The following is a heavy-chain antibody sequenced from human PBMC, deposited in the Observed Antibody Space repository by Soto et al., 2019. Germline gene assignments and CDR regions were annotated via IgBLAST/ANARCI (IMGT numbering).Heavy chain of an antibody. J-gene: IGHJ4*02. V-gene: IGHV3-30-3*01. Sequence: GGSPRLSCAASGFTFSSYAMHWVRQAPGKGLEWVAVISYDGSNKYYADSVKGRFTISRDNSKNTLYLQMNSMRAEDTAVYYCARVDSSGWYPPRYYFDYWGQGTLVTVSS. CDR3: ARVDSSGWYPPRYYFDY. CDR2: ISYDGSNK. CDR1: GFTFSSYA. D-gene: IGHD6-19*01.